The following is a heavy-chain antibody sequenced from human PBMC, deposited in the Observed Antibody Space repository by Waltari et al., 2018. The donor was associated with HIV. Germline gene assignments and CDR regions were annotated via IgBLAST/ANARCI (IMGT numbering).Heavy chain of an antibody. V-gene: IGHV4-39*01. Sequence: QSQLQESDPGLVKPSETLSLTCTVSGGSISSNYYFWAWVRQPPGKGLEWIGTISHTGRTTYYNPSLKSRCIISVDTSKDQSSLKLSSMTATDTAVYYCVRQRGSGLWYFDLWGRGTLVSVSS. CDR1: GGSISSNYYF. D-gene: IGHD3-10*01. CDR3: VRQRGSGLWYFDL. CDR2: ISHTGRTT. J-gene: IGHJ2*01.